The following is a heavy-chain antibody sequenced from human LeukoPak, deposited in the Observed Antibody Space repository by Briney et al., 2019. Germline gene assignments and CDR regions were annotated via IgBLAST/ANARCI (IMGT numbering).Heavy chain of an antibody. CDR3: ARGYGDYEVTDY. D-gene: IGHD4-17*01. Sequence: GGSLRLSCVASGFPFSNYYMSWIRQAPGKGLEWISYISTSASTIYYADSVKGRFTIPRANAKNSLYLQMNSLRAEDTAVYYCARGYGDYEVTDYWGQGTLVTVSS. V-gene: IGHV3-11*01. J-gene: IGHJ4*02. CDR1: GFPFSNYY. CDR2: ISTSASTI.